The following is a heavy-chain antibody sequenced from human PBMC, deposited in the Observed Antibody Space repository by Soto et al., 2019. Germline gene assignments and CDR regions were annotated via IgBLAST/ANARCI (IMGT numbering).Heavy chain of an antibody. CDR3: ARSQTTVTSYDY. CDR1: GYSFSFYG. Sequence: ASVKVSCKASGYSFSFYGINWVRQAPGQGLEWMGWINPSDGNRNFAQKFEDRVTMTTATSTNTVFLELRSLKSDDTAVYYCARSQTTVTSYDYWGQGTLVTVPQ. D-gene: IGHD4-17*01. V-gene: IGHV1-18*01. J-gene: IGHJ4*02. CDR2: INPSDGNR.